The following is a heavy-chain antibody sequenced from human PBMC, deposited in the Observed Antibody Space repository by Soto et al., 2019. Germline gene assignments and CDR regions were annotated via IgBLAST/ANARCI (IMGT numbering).Heavy chain of an antibody. CDR3: AIEGLIEEHYDYYYFDV. CDR2: INAGNGNT. Sequence: QVQLVQSGAEVKKPGASVKVSCKASGYTFTSYAMHWVRQAPGQRLEWMGWINAGNGNTKYSQKFQGRVTITRDTAARTANMELSSLRSEDTAVYYCAIEGLIEEHYDYYYFDVWGKGTTVTVSS. CDR1: GYTFTSYA. V-gene: IGHV1-3*01. D-gene: IGHD1-1*01. J-gene: IGHJ6*03.